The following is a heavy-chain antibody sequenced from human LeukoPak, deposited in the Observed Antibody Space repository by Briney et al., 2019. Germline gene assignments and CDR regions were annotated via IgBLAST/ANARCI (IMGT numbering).Heavy chain of an antibody. J-gene: IGHJ4*02. CDR1: GFTFCSYA. D-gene: IGHD5-18*01. CDR3: AKVDGYSYGPFDY. Sequence: PGGSLRLSCAASGFTFCSYAMNWVRQAPGKGLEWVSTISGSGVSTYYADSVKGRFTISRDKSKNTLYLQMNSLRAEDTAVYYCAKVDGYSYGPFDYWGQGTLVIVSS. V-gene: IGHV3-23*01. CDR2: ISGSGVST.